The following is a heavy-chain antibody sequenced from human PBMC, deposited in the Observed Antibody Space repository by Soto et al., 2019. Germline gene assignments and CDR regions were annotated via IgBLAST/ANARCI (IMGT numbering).Heavy chain of an antibody. CDR2: GYHTGRT. Sequence: SETLSLTCTVSGGSFKSGSYSWSWIRQPPGKGLEWIGYGYHTGRTSYNPSLKSRVSISMDTSKNQFSLRLYSVTAAGTALYYCARVGRPRASFLLPIFYLYNWGQGTQVTVSS. V-gene: IGHV4-61*01. CDR3: ARVGRPRASFLLPIFYLYN. CDR1: GGSFKSGSYS. J-gene: IGHJ4*02. D-gene: IGHD2-15*01.